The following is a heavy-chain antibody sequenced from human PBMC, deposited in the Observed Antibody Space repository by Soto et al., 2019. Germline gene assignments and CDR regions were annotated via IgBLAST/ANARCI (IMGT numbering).Heavy chain of an antibody. D-gene: IGHD3-9*01. V-gene: IGHV3-53*01. CDR1: GFTVSSNY. CDR2: IYSGGGT. CDR3: ARERSYDILTGYYPDAFDI. Sequence: GGSLRLSCAASGFTVSSNYMSWVRQAPGKGLEWVSVIYSGGGTYYADSVKGRFTISRDNSKNTLYLQMNSLRAEDTAVYYCARERSYDILTGYYPDAFDIWGQGTMVTVSS. J-gene: IGHJ3*02.